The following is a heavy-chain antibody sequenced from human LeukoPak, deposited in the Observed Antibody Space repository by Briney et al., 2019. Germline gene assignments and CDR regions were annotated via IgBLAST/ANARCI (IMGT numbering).Heavy chain of an antibody. D-gene: IGHD3-22*01. CDR3: ARDRYYYDSSGPSWRWFDP. V-gene: IGHV4-4*07. CDR1: GGSISSYY. J-gene: IGHJ5*02. CDR2: IYTSGST. Sequence: SETLSLTCTVSGGSISSYYWSWIRQPAGKGLEWVGRIYTSGSTNYNPSLKSRVTMSVDTSKNQFSLKLSSVTAADTAVYYCARDRYYYDSSGPSWRWFDPWGQGTLVTVSS.